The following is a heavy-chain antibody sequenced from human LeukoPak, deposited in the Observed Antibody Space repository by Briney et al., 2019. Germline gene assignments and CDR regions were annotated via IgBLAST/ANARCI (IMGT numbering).Heavy chain of an antibody. CDR3: ATRKDYYDRGTWLAYYFDY. Sequence: ASVKASCKVSGYTLTELSMHWVRQAPGKGLEWMGGFDPEDGETIYAQKFQGRVTMTEDTSTDTAYMELSSLRSEDTAVYYCATRKDYYDRGTWLAYYFDYWGQGTLVTVSS. CDR1: GYTLTELS. V-gene: IGHV1-24*01. CDR2: FDPEDGET. J-gene: IGHJ4*02. D-gene: IGHD3-22*01.